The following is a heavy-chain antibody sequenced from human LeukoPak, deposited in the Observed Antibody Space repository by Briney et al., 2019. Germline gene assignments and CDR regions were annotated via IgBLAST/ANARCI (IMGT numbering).Heavy chain of an antibody. CDR3: ARGYYYDSSGHFDY. Sequence: SETLSLTCAVYGGSFSGYYWSWIRQPPGKGLEWIGEINHSGSTNYNPSLKSRVTISVDTSKNQFSLKLSSVTAADTAVYYCARGYYYDSSGHFDYWGQGTLVTVSS. D-gene: IGHD3-22*01. J-gene: IGHJ4*02. V-gene: IGHV4-34*01. CDR2: INHSGST. CDR1: GGSFSGYY.